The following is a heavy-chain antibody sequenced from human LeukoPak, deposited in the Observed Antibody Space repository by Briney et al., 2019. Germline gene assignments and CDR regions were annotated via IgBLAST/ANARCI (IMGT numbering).Heavy chain of an antibody. Sequence: ASVKVSCKASGYTFTSYDIHWVRQATGQGLEWMGWISPISVNTAYAQKFQGRVTMTRNASIRTAYMELSSLRSEDTAVYYCARGHGGYDYDYWGQGTLVTVSS. D-gene: IGHD5-12*01. J-gene: IGHJ4*02. CDR2: ISPISVNT. CDR1: GYTFTSYD. CDR3: ARGHGGYDYDY. V-gene: IGHV1-8*01.